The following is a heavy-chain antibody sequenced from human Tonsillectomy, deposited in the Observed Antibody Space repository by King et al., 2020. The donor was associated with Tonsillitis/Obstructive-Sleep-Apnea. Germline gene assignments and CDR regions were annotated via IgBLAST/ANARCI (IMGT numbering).Heavy chain of an antibody. Sequence: VQLVESGGGVVQPGRSLRLSCAASGFTFSSYAMHWVRQAPGKGLERVAVISYDGSNKYYADSEKGRFTISRDNSKNTLYLQMNSLRAEDTAVYYCASLIVVVVAATAGGDYWGQGTLVTVSS. D-gene: IGHD2-15*01. J-gene: IGHJ4*02. V-gene: IGHV3-30*01. CDR2: ISYDGSNK. CDR3: ASLIVVVVAATAGGDY. CDR1: GFTFSSYA.